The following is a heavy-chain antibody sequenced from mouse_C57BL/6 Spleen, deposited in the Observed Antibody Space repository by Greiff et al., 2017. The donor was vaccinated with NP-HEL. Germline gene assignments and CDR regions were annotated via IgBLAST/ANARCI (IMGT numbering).Heavy chain of an antibody. CDR2: IHPNSGST. Sequence: VQLQQPGAELVKPGASVKLSCKASGYTFTSYWMHWVKQRPGPGLEWIGMIHPNSGSTNYNEKFKSKAPLTVDKSSSTAYMQHSSLTSEDSAVYYFAREGDGYYERFAYWGQGTLVSVSA. D-gene: IGHD2-3*01. CDR3: AREGDGYYERFAY. CDR1: GYTFTSYW. V-gene: IGHV1-64*01. J-gene: IGHJ3*01.